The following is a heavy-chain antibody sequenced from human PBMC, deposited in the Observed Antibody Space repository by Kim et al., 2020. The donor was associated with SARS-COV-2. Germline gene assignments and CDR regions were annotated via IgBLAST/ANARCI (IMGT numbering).Heavy chain of an antibody. D-gene: IGHD3-10*01. CDR2: ISYDGRNK. CDR3: ARGNYYESVSLSDYYNGMDV. Sequence: GGSLRLSCAASGLSFDDSAMNWVRQPPGKGLEWVAVISYDGRNKDYADSVKGRFTISRDNSKKTLYLQMNSLRFEDTAVYYCARGNYYESVSLSDYYNGMDVWGQGTTVTVSS. CDR1: GLSFDDSA. V-gene: IGHV3-30-3*01. J-gene: IGHJ6*02.